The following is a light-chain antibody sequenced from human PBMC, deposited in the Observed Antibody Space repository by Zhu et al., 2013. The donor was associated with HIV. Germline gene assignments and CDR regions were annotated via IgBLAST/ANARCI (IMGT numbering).Light chain of an antibody. CDR3: QAWDRNIVV. CDR2: QDS. J-gene: IGLJ3*02. CDR1: KLGDKY. V-gene: IGLV3-1*01. Sequence: SYDLTQPPAVSVSPGQTATITCSGDKLGDKYVSWYQQKTGQSPVLVIYQDSKRPSGSPERFSGSNSGNAATLTISGTQTLDEADYYCQAWDRNIVVFGGGTKLTVL.